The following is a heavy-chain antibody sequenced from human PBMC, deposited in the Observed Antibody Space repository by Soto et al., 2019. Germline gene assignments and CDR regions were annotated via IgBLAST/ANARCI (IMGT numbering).Heavy chain of an antibody. Sequence: ESGGGVVQPGRSLRLSCAASGFTFSRYPMYWVRQAPGNGLEWVAVIPYDGNNKYYADSVKGRFTISRDNAKNTLYLQMNNLRPEDTAVYYCAKGVGSYYFDYWGQGTLVTVSS. CDR1: GFTFSRYP. CDR2: IPYDGNNK. J-gene: IGHJ4*02. D-gene: IGHD1-26*01. CDR3: AKGVGSYYFDY. V-gene: IGHV3-30-3*01.